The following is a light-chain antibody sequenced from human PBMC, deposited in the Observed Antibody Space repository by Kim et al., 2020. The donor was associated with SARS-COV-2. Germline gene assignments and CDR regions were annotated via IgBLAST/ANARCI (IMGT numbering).Light chain of an antibody. Sequence: DIVMTQSPDSLAVSLGERATINCKSSQSVLYSSNNKNYLAWYQQKPGQPTKLLIYWASTRESGVPDRFSGSGSGTDFTLTISSLQAEDVAVYYCQQYYSTRGTFGQGTKVDIK. CDR1: QSVLYSSNNKNY. V-gene: IGKV4-1*01. J-gene: IGKJ1*01. CDR2: WAS. CDR3: QQYYSTRGT.